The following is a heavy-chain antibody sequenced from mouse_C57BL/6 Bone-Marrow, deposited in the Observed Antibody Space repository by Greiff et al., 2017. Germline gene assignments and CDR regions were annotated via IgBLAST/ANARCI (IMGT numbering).Heavy chain of an antibody. D-gene: IGHD4-1*01. Sequence: EVKLVESGPGLVKPSQSLSLTCSVTGYSITSGYYWNWIRQFPGNKLEWMGYISYDGSNNYNPSLKNRISITRDTSKNQFFLKLNSVTTEDTATYYCARSTNWDVYYAMDYWGQGTSVTVSS. CDR1: GYSITSGYY. J-gene: IGHJ4*01. V-gene: IGHV3-6*01. CDR3: ARSTNWDVYYAMDY. CDR2: ISYDGSN.